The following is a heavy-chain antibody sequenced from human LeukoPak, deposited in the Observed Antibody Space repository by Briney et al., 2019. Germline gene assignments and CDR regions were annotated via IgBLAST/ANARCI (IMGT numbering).Heavy chain of an antibody. J-gene: IGHJ4*02. V-gene: IGHV1-69*01. D-gene: IGHD2-2*01. CDR3: ARMYCSSTSCSRSRVVPPYFDY. CDR1: GGTFSSYA. Sequence: SVKVSCKSSGGTFSSYAISWVRQAPGQGLEWMGGIIPIFGTANYAQKFQGRVTITADESTSTAYMELSSLRSEDTAVYYCARMYCSSTSCSRSRVVPPYFDYWGQGTLVTVSS. CDR2: IIPIFGTA.